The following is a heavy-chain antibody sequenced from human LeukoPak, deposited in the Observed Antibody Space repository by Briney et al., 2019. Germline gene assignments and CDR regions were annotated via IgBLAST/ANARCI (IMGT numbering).Heavy chain of an antibody. CDR1: GGSISSGGYY. CDR2: IYYSGST. J-gene: IGHJ4*02. D-gene: IGHD6-19*01. V-gene: IGHV4-31*11. Sequence: PSQTLSLTCAVSGGSISSGGYYWSWIRQHPGKGLEWIGYIYYSGSTYYNPSLKSRVTISVDTSKNQFSLKLSSVTAADTAVYYCARDEAGTDGYDYWGQGTLVTVSS. CDR3: ARDEAGTDGYDY.